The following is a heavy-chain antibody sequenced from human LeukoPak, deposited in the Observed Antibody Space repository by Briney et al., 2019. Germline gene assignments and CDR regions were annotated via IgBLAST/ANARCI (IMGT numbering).Heavy chain of an antibody. CDR2: IYSGGST. CDR1: GFTVSSNY. CDR3: ARGGHYYYYYMDV. D-gene: IGHD3-10*01. Sequence: PGGSLRLSCAASGFTVSSNYMSWVRQAPGKGLEWVSVIYSGGSTYYADSVKGRFTISRDNAKNSLYLQMNSLRAEDTAVYYCARGGHYYYYYMDVWGKGTTVTVSS. V-gene: IGHV3-53*01. J-gene: IGHJ6*03.